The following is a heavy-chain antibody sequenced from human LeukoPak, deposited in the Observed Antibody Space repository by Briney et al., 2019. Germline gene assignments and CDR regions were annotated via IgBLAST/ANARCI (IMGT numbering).Heavy chain of an antibody. D-gene: IGHD1-26*01. Sequence: SETLSLTCTVSGGSISSYYWSWIRQPPGKGLEWIGYIYYSGSTNYNPSLKSRVTISVDTSKNQFSLKLSSVAAADTAVYYCARAGEWELLLDYWGQGTLVTVSS. CDR1: GGSISSYY. J-gene: IGHJ4*02. V-gene: IGHV4-59*08. CDR2: IYYSGST. CDR3: ARAGEWELLLDY.